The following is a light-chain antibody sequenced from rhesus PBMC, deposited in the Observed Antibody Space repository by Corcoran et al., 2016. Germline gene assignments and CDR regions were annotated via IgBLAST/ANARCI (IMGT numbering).Light chain of an antibody. CDR3: QHGFGTPLT. Sequence: DIQMTQSPSSLSASVGDRVTITCRASEHVNNFLNWYQQKPGKAPKLLIYTASTLKSGVPSRFSGSGSGTDYTFTISSLQPEDVATYYCQHGFGTPLTFGGGTKVEVK. CDR1: EHVNNF. J-gene: IGKJ4*01. V-gene: IGKV1-74*01. CDR2: TAS.